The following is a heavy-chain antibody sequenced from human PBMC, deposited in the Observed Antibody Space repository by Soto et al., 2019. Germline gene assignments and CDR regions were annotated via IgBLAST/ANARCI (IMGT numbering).Heavy chain of an antibody. CDR1: GGSISSGGYY. Sequence: SETLSLTCTVSGGSISSGGYYWSWIRQHPGKGLEWIGYIYYSGSTYYNPSLKSRVTISVDTSKNQFSLKLSSVTAADTAVYYCARDVGDELVATNYYYYYMDVWGKGTTVTVSS. J-gene: IGHJ6*03. D-gene: IGHD2-21*01. V-gene: IGHV4-31*03. CDR2: IYYSGST. CDR3: ARDVGDELVATNYYYYYMDV.